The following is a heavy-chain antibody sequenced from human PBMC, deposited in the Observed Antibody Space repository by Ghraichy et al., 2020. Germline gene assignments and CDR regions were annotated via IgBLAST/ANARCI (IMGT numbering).Heavy chain of an antibody. CDR3: AKDAVMASGWGLVAFDI. D-gene: IGHD6-19*01. J-gene: IGHJ3*02. V-gene: IGHV3-23*01. CDR1: GFTFSSYA. CDR2: ISGSGGST. Sequence: GGSLRLSCAASGFTFSSYAMSWVRQAPGKGLEWVSAISGSGGSTYYADSVKGRFTISRDNSKNTLYLQMNSLRAEDTAVYYCAKDAVMASGWGLVAFDIWGQGTMVTVSS.